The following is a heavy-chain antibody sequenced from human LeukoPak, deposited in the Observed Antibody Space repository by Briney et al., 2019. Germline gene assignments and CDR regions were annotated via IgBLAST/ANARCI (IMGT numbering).Heavy chain of an antibody. CDR2: IYPGYSDT. V-gene: IGHV5-51*01. J-gene: IGHJ4*02. D-gene: IGHD2-2*01. Sequence: GEFPKISCKGSGNSFTSYWLGWGRQMPGKGLEGVGIIYPGYSDTRYSASFQCTVTISADKSISTAYLQWSSLKASDTAMYYCARLGPLPYQLPGGTSNRFDYWGQGTLVTVSS. CDR3: ARLGPLPYQLPGGTSNRFDY. CDR1: GNSFTSYW.